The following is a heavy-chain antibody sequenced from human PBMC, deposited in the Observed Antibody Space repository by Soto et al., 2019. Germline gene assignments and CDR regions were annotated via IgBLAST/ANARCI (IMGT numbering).Heavy chain of an antibody. CDR2: IKQDGSEK. CDR3: AASPDYGPQFDF. CDR1: GSTFSSYW. D-gene: IGHD4-17*01. V-gene: IGHV3-7*01. Sequence: VGSLRLSCAASGSTFSSYWINWVRQAPGKGLEWVANIKQDGSEKYYVDSVKGRFTISRDSAENSVYLQMHSLRAEDTAVYYCAASPDYGPQFDFWGQGSLVTVSS. J-gene: IGHJ4*02.